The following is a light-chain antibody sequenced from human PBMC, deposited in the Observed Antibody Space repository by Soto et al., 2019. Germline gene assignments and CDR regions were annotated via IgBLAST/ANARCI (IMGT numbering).Light chain of an antibody. CDR2: GSS. CDR3: QQNDNWPRT. V-gene: IGKV3-15*01. Sequence: ETVMTQSPATLSVSPGERVTLSCRAXXSVNSDLAWYQKKAGQAPRLLIYGSSTRATGIPARFSGGGSGTEFTLTISSLQSEDFAVYYCQQNDNWPRTFGQGTKVEMK. J-gene: IGKJ1*01. CDR1: XSVNSD.